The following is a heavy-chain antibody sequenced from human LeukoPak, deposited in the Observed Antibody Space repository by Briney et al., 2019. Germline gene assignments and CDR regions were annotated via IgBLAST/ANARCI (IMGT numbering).Heavy chain of an antibody. CDR3: ARAFF. D-gene: IGHD3-16*01. V-gene: IGHV3-7*01. CDR1: GFTFSSQW. CDR2: IKEDGSEK. J-gene: IGHJ4*02. Sequence: GGSLRLSCAASGFTFSSQWMSWVRQAPGKGLEWVANIKEDGSEKSYVDSVKGRFTISRDNAKNSLYLQMNSLRAEDTAVYYCARAFFWGQGTQVTVSS.